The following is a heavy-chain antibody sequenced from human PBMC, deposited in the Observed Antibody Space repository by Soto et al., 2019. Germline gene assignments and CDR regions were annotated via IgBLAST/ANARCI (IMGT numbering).Heavy chain of an antibody. J-gene: IGHJ5*02. V-gene: IGHV3-23*01. D-gene: IGHD1-26*01. Sequence: GGSLRLSCAASGFTFSKYALTWVRQSPGKGLEWVSAINSYEHVPYYIDSVRGRFTISRDNSKSTLYLQMNTLRAEDTALYFCAKYLPASPTTGRRFDPWGQGTLVTVSS. CDR1: GFTFSKYA. CDR3: AKYLPASPTTGRRFDP. CDR2: INSYEHVP.